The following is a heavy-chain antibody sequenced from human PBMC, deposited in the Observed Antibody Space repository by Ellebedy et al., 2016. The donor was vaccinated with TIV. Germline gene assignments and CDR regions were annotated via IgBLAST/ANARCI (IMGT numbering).Heavy chain of an antibody. CDR1: GYTFTSCY. J-gene: IGHJ4*02. CDR3: ARDGGSYSDFDY. Sequence: AASVKVSCKASGYTFTSCYINWVRQAAGQGLEWMGWINPNSGGTNYAQKFQGWVTMTRDTSISTAYMELSRLRSDDTAVYYCARDGGSYSDFDYWGQGTLVTVSS. V-gene: IGHV1-2*04. CDR2: INPNSGGT. D-gene: IGHD1-26*01.